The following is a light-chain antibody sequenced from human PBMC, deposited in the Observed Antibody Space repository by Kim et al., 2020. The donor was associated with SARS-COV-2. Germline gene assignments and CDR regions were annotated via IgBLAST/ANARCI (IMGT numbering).Light chain of an antibody. CDR3: QAWDISTLI. Sequence: SYELTQPPSVSVSPGQTARITCSGDKLGDKYVSWYQQKPGQSPVLVMYQNKKRPSGTPERFSGSNSGNTATLIIGETQAMDEADCYCQAWDISTLIFGGGTQLTVL. V-gene: IGLV3-1*01. J-gene: IGLJ2*01. CDR1: KLGDKY. CDR2: QNK.